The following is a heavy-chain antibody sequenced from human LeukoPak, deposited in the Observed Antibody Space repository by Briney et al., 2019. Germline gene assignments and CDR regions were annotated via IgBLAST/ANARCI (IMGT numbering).Heavy chain of an antibody. CDR1: GLTFSSYE. D-gene: IGHD6-13*01. Sequence: GGSLRLSCAASGLTFSSYEMNWVRQAPGKGLEWVSYISSSGSTIYYADSVKGRFTISRDNAKNSLYLQMNSLRAEDTAVYYCARDGDYSSSGGFGDYWGQGTLVTVSS. V-gene: IGHV3-48*03. CDR2: ISSSGSTI. CDR3: ARDGDYSSSGGFGDY. J-gene: IGHJ4*02.